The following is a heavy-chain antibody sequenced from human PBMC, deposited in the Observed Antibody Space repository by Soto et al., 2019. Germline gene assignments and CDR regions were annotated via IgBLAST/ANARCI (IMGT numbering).Heavy chain of an antibody. CDR3: ARRRGSDGYNLDAFDI. D-gene: IGHD3-10*01. CDR2: ISCSSSYT. J-gene: IGHJ3*02. V-gene: IGHV3-11*06. CDR1: GFTFSDYY. Sequence: GGSLRLSCAASGFTFSDYYMSWIRQAPGQGLEWVSYISCSSSYTNYADSVKGRFTISRDNAKNSLYLQMNSLRAEDTAVYYCARRRGSDGYNLDAFDIWGQGTMVTVSS.